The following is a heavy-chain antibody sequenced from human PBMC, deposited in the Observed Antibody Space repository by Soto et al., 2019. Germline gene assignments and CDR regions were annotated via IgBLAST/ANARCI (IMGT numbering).Heavy chain of an antibody. D-gene: IGHD5-12*01. CDR1: GGSISSGDYY. J-gene: IGHJ4*02. Sequence: SETLSLTCTVSGGSISSGDYYWSWIRQPPGKGLEWIGYIYYSGSTYYNPSLKSRVTISVDTSKNQFSLKLSSVTAADTAVYYCARGPLRGYFDYWGQGTLVTVSS. V-gene: IGHV4-30-4*01. CDR2: IYYSGST. CDR3: ARGPLRGYFDY.